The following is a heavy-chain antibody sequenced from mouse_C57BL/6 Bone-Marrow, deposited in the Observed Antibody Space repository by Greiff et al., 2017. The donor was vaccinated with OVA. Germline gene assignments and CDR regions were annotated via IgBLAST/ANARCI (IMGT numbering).Heavy chain of an antibody. D-gene: IGHD1-1*01. J-gene: IGHJ4*01. CDR1: GFTFKNTY. Sequence: DVQLQESVAELVRPGASVKLSCTASGFTFKNTYMHWVKQRPEQGLEWIGRIDPANDNTKYAPKFQGKATMTADTSSNTAYLQLSSLSSEDTAVYCCARGNFGSSFYAMDYWGQGTSVTVSS. CDR2: IDPANDNT. CDR3: ARGNFGSSFYAMDY. V-gene: IGHV14-3*01.